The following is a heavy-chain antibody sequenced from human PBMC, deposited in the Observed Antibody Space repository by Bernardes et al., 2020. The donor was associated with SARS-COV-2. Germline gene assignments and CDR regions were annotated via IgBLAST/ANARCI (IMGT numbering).Heavy chain of an antibody. J-gene: IGHJ4*01. V-gene: IGHV3-74*01. CDR2: ISGDGSRT. CDR3: TRAPGGSYYAF. CDR1: GFTFSDFW. Sequence: GGSLRLSCAASGFTFSDFWMHWVLQTPGKGLVWVSRISGDGSRTDYADSVKGRFTVSRDNAKNTLYLQMNSLRVEGTAVYYCTRAPGGSYYAFWGHGSLVTVSS. D-gene: IGHD1-26*01.